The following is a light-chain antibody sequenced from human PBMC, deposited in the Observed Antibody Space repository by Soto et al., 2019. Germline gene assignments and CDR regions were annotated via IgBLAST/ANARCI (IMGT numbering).Light chain of an antibody. CDR3: CSYAGRYIWI. CDR2: DVS. Sequence: QSPLTQPRSVSGSPGQSVTISCTGTSSDIGAYDYVSWYQQLPDKAPRIMIYDVSERPSGVPDRFSGSKSGNTASLTISGLQAEDEGDYYCCSYAGRYIWIFGGGTKLTVL. CDR1: SSDIGAYDY. V-gene: IGLV2-11*01. J-gene: IGLJ2*01.